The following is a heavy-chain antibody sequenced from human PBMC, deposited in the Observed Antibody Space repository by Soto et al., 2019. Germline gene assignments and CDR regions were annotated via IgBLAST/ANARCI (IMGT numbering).Heavy chain of an antibody. CDR2: ISAYNGNT. V-gene: IGHV1-18*01. CDR3: ARDTTNYYFGMDV. CDR1: GYTFTSYG. Sequence: GASVKVSCKASGYTFTSYGISWVRQAPVQGLEWIGWISAYNGNTNYAQKLQGRVTMTTDTSTSTAYMELRSLRSDDTAVYYCARDTTNYYFGMDVWAQGTTVHVSS. J-gene: IGHJ6*02. D-gene: IGHD4-17*01.